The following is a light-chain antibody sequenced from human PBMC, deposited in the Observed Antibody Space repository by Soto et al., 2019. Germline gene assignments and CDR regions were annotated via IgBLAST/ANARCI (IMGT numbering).Light chain of an antibody. V-gene: IGLV1-51*01. J-gene: IGLJ1*01. CDR2: DNN. CDR3: GTWDTSLSAYV. Sequence: QSVLTQPPSASGTPGQRVTISCSGSSSNIGSNTVNWYQQLPGTAPKLLIFDNNKRPSGIPDRFSGSKSGTSATLGITGLQTGDEAHYYCGTWDTSLSAYVFGTGTKVTVL. CDR1: SSNIGSNT.